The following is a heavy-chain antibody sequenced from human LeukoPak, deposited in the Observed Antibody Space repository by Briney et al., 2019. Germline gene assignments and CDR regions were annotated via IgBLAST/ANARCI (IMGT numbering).Heavy chain of an antibody. CDR3: ARLHRFRYYDYVWGSYRYPDPFDY. Sequence: SETLSLTCTVSGYSISSGYYWGWIRQPPGKGLEWIGSIYHSGSTNYNPSLKSRVTISVDTSKNQFSLKLSSVTAADTAVYYCARLHRFRYYDYVWGSYRYPDPFDYWGQGTLVTVSS. J-gene: IGHJ4*02. CDR2: IYHSGST. D-gene: IGHD3-16*02. CDR1: GYSISSGYY. V-gene: IGHV4-38-2*02.